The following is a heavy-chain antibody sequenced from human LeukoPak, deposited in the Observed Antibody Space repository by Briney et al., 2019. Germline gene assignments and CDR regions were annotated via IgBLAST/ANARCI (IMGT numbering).Heavy chain of an antibody. CDR1: GGSFSGYY. D-gene: IGHD3-10*01. CDR2: INHSGST. Sequence: SETLSLTCAVYGGSFSGYYWSWLRQPPGKGLEWIGEINHSGSTNYNPSLKSRVTISVDTSKNQFSLKLSSVTAADTAVYYCARLLLWFGEGAFDIWGQGTMVTVSS. CDR3: ARLLLWFGEGAFDI. V-gene: IGHV4-34*01. J-gene: IGHJ3*02.